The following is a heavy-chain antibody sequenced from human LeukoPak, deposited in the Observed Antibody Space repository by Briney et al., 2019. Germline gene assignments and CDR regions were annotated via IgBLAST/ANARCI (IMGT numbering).Heavy chain of an antibody. Sequence: PGGSLRLSCAASGFTFSDYGMYWVRQAPGKGLEWVALIWYDGGKKYYTDSVRGRFTTSRDNSKNTLYLQMNSLRAEDTAVYYCVRYCNGGSCYRAAFDVWGPGTMVTVSS. CDR1: GFTFSDYG. CDR3: VRYCNGGSCYRAAFDV. V-gene: IGHV3-33*01. J-gene: IGHJ3*01. CDR2: IWYDGGKK. D-gene: IGHD2-15*01.